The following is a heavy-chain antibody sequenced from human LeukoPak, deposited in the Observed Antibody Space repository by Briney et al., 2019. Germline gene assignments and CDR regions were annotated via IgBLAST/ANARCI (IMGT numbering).Heavy chain of an antibody. CDR1: GFTFSSYA. CDR2: ISGSGGST. V-gene: IGHV3-23*01. Sequence: GGSLRLSCAASGFTFSSYAMSWVRQAPGKGLEWVSAISGSGGSTYYADSVKGRFTISRDNSKNTLSLQMNSLSAEDTAVYYCAGEYSNYFAYWGQGTLVTVSS. D-gene: IGHD4-11*01. CDR3: AGEYSNYFAY. J-gene: IGHJ4*02.